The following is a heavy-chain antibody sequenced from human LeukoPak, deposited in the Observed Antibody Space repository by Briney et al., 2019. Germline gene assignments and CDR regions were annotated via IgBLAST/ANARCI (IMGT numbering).Heavy chain of an antibody. CDR2: IYYSGST. D-gene: IGHD1-26*01. J-gene: IGHJ3*02. CDR1: GGTISSYY. V-gene: IGHV4-59*01. Sequence: SETLSLTCTGSGGTISSYYWSWLRQPPGKGLEWFGYIYYSGSTNYNPSLKSRVTISVDTSKNQFSLKLSSVTAADTAVYYCARETRGSHGAFDIWGQGTMVTVSS. CDR3: ARETRGSHGAFDI.